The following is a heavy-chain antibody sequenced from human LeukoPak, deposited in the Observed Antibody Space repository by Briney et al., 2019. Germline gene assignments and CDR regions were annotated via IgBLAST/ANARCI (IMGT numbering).Heavy chain of an antibody. D-gene: IGHD6-13*01. CDR1: GGSISSSSYY. J-gene: IGHJ6*02. Sequence: PSETLSLTCTVSGGSISSSSYYWGWIRQPPGKGLEWLGSIYYSGSTYYNPSLKSRVTISVDTSKNQFSLKLSSVTAADTAVYYCARHEAGYYYYGMDVWGQGTTVTVSS. V-gene: IGHV4-39*01. CDR2: IYYSGST. CDR3: ARHEAGYYYYGMDV.